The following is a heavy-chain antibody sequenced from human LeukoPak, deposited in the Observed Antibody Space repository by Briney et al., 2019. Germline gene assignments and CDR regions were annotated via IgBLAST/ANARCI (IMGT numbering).Heavy chain of an antibody. V-gene: IGHV4-34*01. J-gene: IGHJ5*02. CDR1: GGSFSGYY. D-gene: IGHD6-25*01. Sequence: SETLSLTCAVYGGSFSGYYWSWIRQPPGKGLEWIGEINHGGSPNCNPSLKSRVTISVDTSKNQFSLRLSSVTAADTAVYYCARGPPRPRLNWFDPWGRGTLATVSS. CDR2: INHGGSP. CDR3: ARGPPRPRLNWFDP.